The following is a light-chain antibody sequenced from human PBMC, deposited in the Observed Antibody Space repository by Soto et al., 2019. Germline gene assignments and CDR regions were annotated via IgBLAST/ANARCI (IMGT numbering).Light chain of an antibody. J-gene: IGLJ2*01. CDR1: SSNIGSNT. CDR2: TNN. V-gene: IGLV1-44*01. CDR3: ATWDDSLHAVV. Sequence: QSVLTQPPSASGTPGQRVTISCSGGSSNIGSNTVNWYQHLPGTAPNVLINTNNQRPSGVPERFSGSKSGTSASLAISGLQSEDEADYYCATWDDSLHAVVFGGGTKLTVL.